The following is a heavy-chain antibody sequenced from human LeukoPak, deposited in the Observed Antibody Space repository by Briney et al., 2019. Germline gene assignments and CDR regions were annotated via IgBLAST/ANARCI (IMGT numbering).Heavy chain of an antibody. CDR3: ARDLGASYFDY. V-gene: IGHV3-48*01. D-gene: IGHD1-26*01. Sequence: QPGGSLRLSCAASGFAFSSYSMNWVRQAPGKGLEWVSYISSSSSTIYYADSVKGRFTISRDNSKNTLYLQMNSLRAEDTAMYYCARDLGASYFDYWGQGTLVTVSS. CDR1: GFAFSSYS. J-gene: IGHJ4*02. CDR2: ISSSSSTI.